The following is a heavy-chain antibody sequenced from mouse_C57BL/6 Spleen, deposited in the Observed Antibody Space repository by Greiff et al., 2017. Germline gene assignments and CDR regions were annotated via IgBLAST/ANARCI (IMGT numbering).Heavy chain of an antibody. CDR1: GFTFSSSA. CDR2: ISDGGSYT. Sequence: EVKLQESGGGLVKPGGSLKLSCAASGFTFSSSAMSWVRQTPEKRLEWVATISDGGSYTSYPDNVKGRFTISRDNAKNNLYLQMSHLKSEDTAMYYCAREDSNWYFDVWGTGTTVTVSS. D-gene: IGHD2-5*01. CDR3: AREDSNWYFDV. V-gene: IGHV5-4*01. J-gene: IGHJ1*03.